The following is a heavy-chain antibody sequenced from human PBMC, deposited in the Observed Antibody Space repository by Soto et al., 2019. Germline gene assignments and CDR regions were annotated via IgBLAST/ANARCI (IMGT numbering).Heavy chain of an antibody. D-gene: IGHD3-9*01. CDR1: GYTFTSYY. Sequence: ASVKVSCKASGYTFTSYYMHWVRQAPGQGLEWMGIINPSGGSTSYAQKFQGRVTMTRDTSTSTVYMELSSLRSEDTAVYYCARGLRGYYDILTGYYAYYYYYMDVWGKGTTVTVSS. V-gene: IGHV1-46*01. CDR2: INPSGGST. J-gene: IGHJ6*03. CDR3: ARGLRGYYDILTGYYAYYYYYMDV.